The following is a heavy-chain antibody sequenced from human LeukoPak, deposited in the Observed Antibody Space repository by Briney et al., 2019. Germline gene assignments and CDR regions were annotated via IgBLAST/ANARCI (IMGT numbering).Heavy chain of an antibody. D-gene: IGHD6-13*01. J-gene: IGHJ4*02. CDR3: ARLSGLYSSSRSGSYFDY. CDR2: IYPEDSDT. V-gene: IGHV5-51*01. Sequence: GESLKISCKGSGYTFSSYWIGWVRQMPGKGLEWMGIIYPEDSDTRYTPSFQGQVTTSADKSITTAYLQWSSLKASDTAMYYCARLSGLYSSSRSGSYFDYWGLGTLVTVSS. CDR1: GYTFSSYW.